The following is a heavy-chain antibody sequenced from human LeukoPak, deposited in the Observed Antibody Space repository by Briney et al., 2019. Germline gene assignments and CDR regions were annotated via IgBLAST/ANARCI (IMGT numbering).Heavy chain of an antibody. CDR1: GFTFSSYS. D-gene: IGHD2-2*02. V-gene: IGHV3-48*04. Sequence: PGGSLRLSCAASGFTFSSYSMNWVRRAPGKGLEWVSYISSSSSTIYYADSVKGRFTISRDNAKNSLYLQMNSLRAEDTAVYYCARDMRSMGIVVVPAAKPLDYWGQGTLVTVSS. J-gene: IGHJ4*02. CDR3: ARDMRSMGIVVVPAAKPLDY. CDR2: ISSSSSTI.